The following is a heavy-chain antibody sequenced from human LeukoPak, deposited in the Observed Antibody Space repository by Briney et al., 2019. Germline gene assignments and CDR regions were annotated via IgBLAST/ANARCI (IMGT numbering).Heavy chain of an antibody. Sequence: GGSLRLSCAASGFTFSNAWMSWVRQAPGKGLEWVGRIKSKTDGGTTDYAAPVKGRFTISRDDSKNTLFLQMDSLKTEDTALYYCTWYYYDRFDPWGQGTLVTVSS. V-gene: IGHV3-15*01. J-gene: IGHJ5*02. CDR2: IKSKTDGGTT. CDR1: GFTFSNAW. D-gene: IGHD3-22*01. CDR3: TWYYYDRFDP.